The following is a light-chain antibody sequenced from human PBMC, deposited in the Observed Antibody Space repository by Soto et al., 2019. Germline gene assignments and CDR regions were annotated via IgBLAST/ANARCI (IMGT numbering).Light chain of an antibody. Sequence: EIVLTQSPGTLSLSPGEGATLSCRASQSVTDYLGWYQQRPGQPPRLLIYDASKRAAGVPPRFSGSGFGTDFTLTISSLEPEDFAVYFCQQRDDWAFTFGPGTKVDI. CDR3: QQRDDWAFT. CDR1: QSVTDY. CDR2: DAS. J-gene: IGKJ3*01. V-gene: IGKV3-11*01.